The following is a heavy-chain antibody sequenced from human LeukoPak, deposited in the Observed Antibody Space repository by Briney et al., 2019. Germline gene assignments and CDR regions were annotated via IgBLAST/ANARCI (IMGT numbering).Heavy chain of an antibody. CDR1: GDSISSSTYY. CDR2: INTFGST. CDR3: TRAKSWLPSDF. J-gene: IGHJ4*02. Sequence: SQTLSLTFTVSGDSISSSTYYWSWIRQPAGKGLEWIGRINTFGSTNYNPSLKSRVTISVDTSKNQFSLKLSSVTAADTAVYFCTRAKSWLPSDFWGQGTLVTVSS. D-gene: IGHD5-24*01. V-gene: IGHV4-61*02.